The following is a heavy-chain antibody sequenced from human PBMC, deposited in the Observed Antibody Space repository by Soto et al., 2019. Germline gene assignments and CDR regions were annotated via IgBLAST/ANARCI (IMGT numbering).Heavy chain of an antibody. D-gene: IGHD3-9*01. CDR2: MHTGGNEK. CDR3: ARDADTTGHYSHFDL. V-gene: IGHV3-33*08. Sequence: QVQLVESGGGVVQPGGSLRLSCAASGFTFSYYGFHWVRQAPGKGLEWVAVMHTGGNEKYYVDSVKGRFTVSRDDSRNMVYLEMRGQRAEDTAEYFCARDADTTGHYSHFDLWGRGALVAVS. J-gene: IGHJ4*02. CDR1: GFTFSYYG.